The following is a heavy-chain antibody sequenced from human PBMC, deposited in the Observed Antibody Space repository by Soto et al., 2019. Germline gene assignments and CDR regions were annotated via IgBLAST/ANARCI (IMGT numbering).Heavy chain of an antibody. CDR1: GGSFSGFY. V-gene: IGHV4-34*01. D-gene: IGHD7-27*01. Sequence: QVQLQQWGAGLLKPSETLSLTCAVYGGSFSGFYWNWIRQPPGKGLEWIGEINHSGSTNYNPPLKSRDSISVDTSKNQFSLKLSSVTAADTAVYYCARGWGRIFDYWGQGTRVTVSS. CDR3: ARGWGRIFDY. CDR2: INHSGST. J-gene: IGHJ4*02.